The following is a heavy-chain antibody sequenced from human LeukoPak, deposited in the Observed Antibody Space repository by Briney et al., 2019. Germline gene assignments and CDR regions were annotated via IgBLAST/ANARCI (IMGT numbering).Heavy chain of an antibody. D-gene: IGHD2-2*02. Sequence: GGSLRLSCAASGFTFSSYAMSWVRQARGEGLEWVSAISGSGGSTYYADSVKGRFTISRDNSKNTLYLQMNSLRAEDTAVYYCAKDPRYCSSTSCYTGWGQGTLVTVSS. CDR1: GFTFSSYA. J-gene: IGHJ4*02. CDR2: ISGSGGST. CDR3: AKDPRYCSSTSCYTG. V-gene: IGHV3-23*01.